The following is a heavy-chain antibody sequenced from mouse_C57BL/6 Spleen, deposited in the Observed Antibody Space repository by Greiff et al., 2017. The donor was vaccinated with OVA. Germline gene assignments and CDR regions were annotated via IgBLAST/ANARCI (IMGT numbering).Heavy chain of an antibody. V-gene: IGHV1-85*01. D-gene: IGHD2-3*01. Sequence: VTLKESGPELVKPGASVKLSCTASGYTFTSYDINWVKQMPGQGLEWIGWIYPRDGSNKYNEKFKGKAILTVDTSYSTAYMELHSLTSEDSAVYFCSSNNDSYHYYSMDYWGQGTSVTVST. CDR3: SSNNDSYHYYSMDY. CDR1: GYTFTSYD. CDR2: IYPRDGSN. J-gene: IGHJ4*01.